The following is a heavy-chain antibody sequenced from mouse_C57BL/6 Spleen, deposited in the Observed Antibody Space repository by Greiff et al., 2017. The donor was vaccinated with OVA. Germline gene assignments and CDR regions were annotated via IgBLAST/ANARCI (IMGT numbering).Heavy chain of an antibody. CDR1: GYTFTDHT. D-gene: IGHD4-1*01. CDR3: ARGDWDVGDYFDY. CDR2: IYPRDGST. V-gene: IGHV1-78*01. J-gene: IGHJ3*01. Sequence: VKVVESDAELVKPGASVKISCKVSGYTFTDHTIHWMKQRPEQGLEWIGYIYPRDGSTKYNEKFKGKATLTADKSSSTAYMQLNSLTSEDSAVYFCARGDWDVGDYFDYWGQGTLVTVSA.